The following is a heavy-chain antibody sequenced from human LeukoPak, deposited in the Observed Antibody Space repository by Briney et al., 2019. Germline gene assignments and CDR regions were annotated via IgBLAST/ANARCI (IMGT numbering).Heavy chain of an antibody. D-gene: IGHD2-8*01. J-gene: IGHJ5*02. CDR1: GGTFSSYA. CDR3: ARKVYLYNWFDP. CDR2: IIPIFGTA. Sequence: ASVKVSCKASGGTFSSYAISWVRQAPGQGLEWMGGIIPIFGTANYAQKFQGRVTITTDESTGTAYMELSSLRSEDTAVYYCARKVYLYNWFDPWGQGTLVTVSS. V-gene: IGHV1-69*05.